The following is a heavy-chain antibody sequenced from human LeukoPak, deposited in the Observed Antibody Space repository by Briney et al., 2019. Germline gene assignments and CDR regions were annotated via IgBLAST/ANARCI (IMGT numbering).Heavy chain of an antibody. CDR1: GFTFSSYW. J-gene: IGHJ4*02. V-gene: IGHV3-7*03. CDR3: AKAIMVRGVTHFDY. Sequence: GGSLRLSCAASGFTFSSYWMSWVRQAPGKGLEWVANIKQDGSEKYYVDSVKGRFTISRDNAKNSLYLQMNSLRAEDTAVYYCAKAIMVRGVTHFDYWGQGTLVTVSS. CDR2: IKQDGSEK. D-gene: IGHD3-10*01.